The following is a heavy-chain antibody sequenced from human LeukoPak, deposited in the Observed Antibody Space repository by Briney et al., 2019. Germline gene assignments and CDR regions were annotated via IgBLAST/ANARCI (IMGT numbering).Heavy chain of an antibody. CDR2: ISGSGGST. Sequence: GGSLRLSCAASGFTFSSYAMSWVRQAPGKGLEWVSAISGSGGSTYYADSVKGRFTISRDNSKNTLYLQMNSLRAEDTAVYYCTKDLMVQGVIITPLFDYWGQGTLVTVSS. CDR3: TKDLMVQGVIITPLFDY. J-gene: IGHJ4*02. V-gene: IGHV3-23*01. D-gene: IGHD3-10*01. CDR1: GFTFSSYA.